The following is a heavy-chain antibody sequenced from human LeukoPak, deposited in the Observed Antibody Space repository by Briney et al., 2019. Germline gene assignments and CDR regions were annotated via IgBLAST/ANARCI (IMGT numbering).Heavy chain of an antibody. CDR1: GGSISSYY. J-gene: IGHJ4*02. CDR3: ARDSSSWYSGYFDY. D-gene: IGHD6-13*01. CDR2: IYYSGST. V-gene: IGHV4-59*01. Sequence: SETLSLTCTVSGGSISSYYWNWIRQPPGKGLERIGHIYYSGSTNYNPSLTSRVTISVDTSKNQFSLKLSSVTAADTAVYYCARDSSSWYSGYFDYGGQGTLVTVSA.